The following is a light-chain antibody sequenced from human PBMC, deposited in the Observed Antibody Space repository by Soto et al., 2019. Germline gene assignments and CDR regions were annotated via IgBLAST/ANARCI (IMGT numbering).Light chain of an antibody. Sequence: QSVLTQPPSASGTPGQRVTISCSGSSSNIGSNYVYWYQQLPGTAPKLLIYRNNQRPSGVPDRFSGSKSGTSASLAISGLRSEDEADYYCAAWDDSLRVFGGGTKRTVL. CDR3: AAWDDSLRV. V-gene: IGLV1-47*01. CDR1: SSNIGSNY. J-gene: IGLJ3*02. CDR2: RNN.